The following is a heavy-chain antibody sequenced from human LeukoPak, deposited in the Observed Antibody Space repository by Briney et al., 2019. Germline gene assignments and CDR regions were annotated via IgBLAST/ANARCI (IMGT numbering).Heavy chain of an antibody. J-gene: IGHJ4*02. Sequence: GGSLRLSCAASGFTFSSYWMSWVRQAPGKGLEWVANIKQDGSEKYYVDSVKGRFTISRDNAKNSLYLQMNSLRAEDTAVYYCARDRSPERYGAWDPYYFDYWGQGTLVTVSS. D-gene: IGHD5-24*01. CDR1: GFTFSSYW. CDR3: ARDRSPERYGAWDPYYFDY. V-gene: IGHV3-7*01. CDR2: IKQDGSEK.